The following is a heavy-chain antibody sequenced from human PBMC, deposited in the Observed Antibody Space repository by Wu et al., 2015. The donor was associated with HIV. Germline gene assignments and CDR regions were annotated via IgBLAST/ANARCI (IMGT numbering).Heavy chain of an antibody. CDR1: GGTFSSFA. V-gene: IGHV1-69*12. D-gene: IGHD3-10*01. Sequence: QVHLVQSGAEVKKPGSSVKVSCKASGGTFSSFALSWVRQAPGRGLEWMGGIIPLFDTAISAHNFHDRVTITADESTSTGYMELRSLTYEDTAMYYCAKNPVNRLGDYDYYGMDDWGQGTTVTVSS. CDR3: AKNPVNRLGDYDYYGMDD. J-gene: IGHJ6*02. CDR2: IIPLFDTA.